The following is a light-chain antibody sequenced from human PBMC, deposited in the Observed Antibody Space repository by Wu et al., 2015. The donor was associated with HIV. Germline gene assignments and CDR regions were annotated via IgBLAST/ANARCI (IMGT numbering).Light chain of an antibody. CDR1: QSISNNY. Sequence: EIVLTQSPGTLSLSPGERVTLSCRASQSISNNYLAWYQQKPGQAPRLLIYGASSRATGIPDRFSGSGSGTHFTLTISRLEPEDFAVYYCQLYGSSPRTFGQGAKVEIK. CDR2: GAS. V-gene: IGKV3-20*01. CDR3: QLYGSSPRT. J-gene: IGKJ1*01.